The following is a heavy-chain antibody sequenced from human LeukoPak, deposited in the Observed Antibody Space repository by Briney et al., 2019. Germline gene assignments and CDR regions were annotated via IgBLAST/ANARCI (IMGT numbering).Heavy chain of an antibody. CDR2: INHSGST. Sequence: SQTLSPTCAVYGGSFSGYYWGWIRQPPGKGLEWNGEINHSGSTNYKPSIKSRVTITVDSSKNQCSLKLSSVTAADTAVYYCAREAAGAGRGDYWGQGTLVTVSS. D-gene: IGHD6-13*01. V-gene: IGHV4-34*01. J-gene: IGHJ4*02. CDR1: GGSFSGYY. CDR3: AREAAGAGRGDY.